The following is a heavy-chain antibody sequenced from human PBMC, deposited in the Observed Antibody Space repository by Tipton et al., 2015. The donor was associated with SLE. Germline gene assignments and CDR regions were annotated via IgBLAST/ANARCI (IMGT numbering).Heavy chain of an antibody. Sequence: SLRLSCAASGFTFSSYGMHWVRQAPGKGLEWVAVISYDGSNIYYADSVKGRFTISRDNSKNTLYLQMNSLRPEDTAVYYCAKDLEYGYGFPYWNFDLWGRGSLVTVSP. D-gene: IGHD2-2*03. V-gene: IGHV3-30*18. J-gene: IGHJ2*01. CDR2: ISYDGSNI. CDR1: GFTFSSYG. CDR3: AKDLEYGYGFPYWNFDL.